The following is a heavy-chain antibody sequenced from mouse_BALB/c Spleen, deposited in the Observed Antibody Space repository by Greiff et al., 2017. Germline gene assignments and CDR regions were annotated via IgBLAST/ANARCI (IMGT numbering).Heavy chain of an antibody. CDR1: GYTFTDYA. J-gene: IGHJ3*01. Sequence: QVQLQQSGAELVRPGVSVKISCKGSGYTFTDYAMHWVKQSHAKSLEWIGVISTYYGDASYNKKFKGKATMTVDKSSSTAYMELARLTSEDSAIYYCARPLGEDGYSLAYWGQGTLVTVSA. D-gene: IGHD2-3*01. CDR2: ISTYYGDA. V-gene: IGHV1S137*01. CDR3: ARPLGEDGYSLAY.